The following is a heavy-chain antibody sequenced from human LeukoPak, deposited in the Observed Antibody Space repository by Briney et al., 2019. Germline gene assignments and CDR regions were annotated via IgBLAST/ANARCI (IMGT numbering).Heavy chain of an antibody. CDR1: GFTFSNYW. J-gene: IGHJ4*02. CDR2: IKQDGSGK. Sequence: GGSLRLSCAASGFTFSNYWMSWVRQAPGKGLEWVANIKQDGSGKYYVNSVKGRFTISRDNAKNSLYLQMNNLRAEDTAIYFCAREDDWNYEDYWGQGTLVTVSS. CDR3: AREDDWNYEDY. V-gene: IGHV3-7*01. D-gene: IGHD1-7*01.